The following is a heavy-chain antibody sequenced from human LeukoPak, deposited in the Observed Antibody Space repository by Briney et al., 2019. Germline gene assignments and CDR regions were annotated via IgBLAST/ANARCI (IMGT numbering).Heavy chain of an antibody. CDR3: GKDSVSTVVASVATS. Sequence: GGSLRLSCAASGFTFSNYWMSWVRQAPGKGLEWVANIKQDGSKKYYVALVKGRFTISRDNANNSLYLQMNSLRAEDTAVYYCGKDSVSTVVASVATSWGQGTLVTVSS. CDR1: GFTFSNYW. D-gene: IGHD2-2*01. CDR2: IKQDGSKK. J-gene: IGHJ4*02. V-gene: IGHV3-7*01.